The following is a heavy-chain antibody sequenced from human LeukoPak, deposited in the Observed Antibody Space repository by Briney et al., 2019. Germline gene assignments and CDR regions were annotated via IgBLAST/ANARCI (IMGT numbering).Heavy chain of an antibody. CDR2: ISSGGSTI. Sequence: GGSLRLSRAASGFTSSSYSMNWVRQAPGKGLEWVSHISSGGSTIYYADSVRGRFTISRDTAKNSLYLEMNSLRAEDTAVYYCAKDQDIVVVPAALDYWGQGTLVTVSS. CDR1: GFTSSSYS. CDR3: AKDQDIVVVPAALDY. D-gene: IGHD2-2*01. V-gene: IGHV3-48*01. J-gene: IGHJ4*02.